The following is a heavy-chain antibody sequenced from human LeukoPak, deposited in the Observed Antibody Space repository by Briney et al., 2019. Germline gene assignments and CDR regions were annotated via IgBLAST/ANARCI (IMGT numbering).Heavy chain of an antibody. J-gene: IGHJ4*02. D-gene: IGHD3-10*01. V-gene: IGHV3-11*04. CDR1: GFTFSDYY. Sequence: GGSLRLSCAASGFTFSDYYMSWIRQAPGKGLEWVSYISSSGSTIHYADSVKGRFTISRDNAKNSLYLQMNSLRAEDTAVYYCARAKHYGSGSYYDYWGQVTLVTVSS. CDR2: ISSSGSTI. CDR3: ARAKHYGSGSYYDY.